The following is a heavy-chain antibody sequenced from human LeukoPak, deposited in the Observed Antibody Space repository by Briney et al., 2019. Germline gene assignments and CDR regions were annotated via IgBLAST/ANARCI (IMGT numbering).Heavy chain of an antibody. V-gene: IGHV4-59*01. CDR2: NSYSGTT. Sequence: MPSETLSLTCTVSGGSISSNYWSWIRQPPGKGLEWIGYNSYSGTTNHNPSLKSRVTISVDTSKNQFSLKLSSVTAADTAVYYCARDRGWLQFDYWGQGTLVTVSS. CDR1: GGSISSNY. D-gene: IGHD5-24*01. J-gene: IGHJ4*02. CDR3: ARDRGWLQFDY.